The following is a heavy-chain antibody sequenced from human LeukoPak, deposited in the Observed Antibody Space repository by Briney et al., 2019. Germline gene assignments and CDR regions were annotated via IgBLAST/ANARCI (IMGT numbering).Heavy chain of an antibody. CDR1: GGSISSSSYY. CDR3: ASTDHGSGSP. D-gene: IGHD3-10*01. Sequence: PSETLSLTCTVSGGSISSSSYYWGWLRQPPGKGLEWIGSIYYSGSTYYNPSLKSRVTISVDTSKNQFSLKLSSVTAADTAVYYCASTDHGSGSPWGQGTLVTVSS. J-gene: IGHJ4*02. CDR2: IYYSGST. V-gene: IGHV4-39*01.